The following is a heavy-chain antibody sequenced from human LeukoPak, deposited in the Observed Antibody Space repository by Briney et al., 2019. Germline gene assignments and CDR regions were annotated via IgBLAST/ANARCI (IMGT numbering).Heavy chain of an antibody. Sequence: GGSLRLSCSASGFTFSSYAMHWVRLAPGKGLEYVSAISSNGGSTYYADSVKGRFTISRDNSKNTLYLQMSSLRAEDTAVYYCVKSDFWSGHYYYYGMDVWGQGTTVTVSS. D-gene: IGHD3-3*01. V-gene: IGHV3-64D*06. CDR3: VKSDFWSGHYYYYGMDV. CDR1: GFTFSSYA. J-gene: IGHJ6*02. CDR2: ISSNGGST.